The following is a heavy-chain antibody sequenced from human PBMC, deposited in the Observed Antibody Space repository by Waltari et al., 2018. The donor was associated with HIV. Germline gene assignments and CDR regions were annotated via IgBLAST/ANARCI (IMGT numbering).Heavy chain of an antibody. J-gene: IGHJ6*02. CDR1: GYTFTSYY. D-gene: IGHD4-4*01. CDR3: AREWPAPVTTNYYGMDV. CDR2: INPRAGST. V-gene: IGHV1-46*03. Sequence: QVQLVQSGAEVKKPGASVQVSCKASGYTFTSYYMHWVRQATGQGLEWMGIINPRAGSTSDGQKFQCRVTSTRDTSTSAVYMELSSLRSENTAINYCAREWPAPVTTNYYGMDVWRQGTTLTVSS.